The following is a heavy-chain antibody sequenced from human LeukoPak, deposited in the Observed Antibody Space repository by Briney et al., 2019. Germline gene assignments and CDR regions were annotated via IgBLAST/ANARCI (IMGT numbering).Heavy chain of an antibody. CDR1: GGSISSGSYY. CDR2: INHSGST. D-gene: IGHD4-17*01. Sequence: SQTLSLTCTVSGGSISSGSYYWSWIRQPPGKGLEWIGEINHSGSTNYNPSLKSRVTISVDTSKNQFSLKLSSVTAADTAVYYCARHPLGYYGDQPGFKGWGQGTLVTVSS. V-gene: IGHV4-39*01. J-gene: IGHJ4*02. CDR3: ARHPLGYYGDQPGFKG.